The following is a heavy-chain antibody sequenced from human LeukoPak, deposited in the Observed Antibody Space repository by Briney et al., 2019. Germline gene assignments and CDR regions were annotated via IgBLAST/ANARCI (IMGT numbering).Heavy chain of an antibody. Sequence: GGSLRLSCAASGFTFSIYSMDWVRQAPGKGLEWVSSISSSGSYIYYADSLKGRFTISRDNAKNTLYLQMNSLRAEDMAVYYCARDGLVSSSWFTYFDYWGQGTLVTVSS. J-gene: IGHJ4*02. D-gene: IGHD6-13*01. CDR3: ARDGLVSSSWFTYFDY. V-gene: IGHV3-21*01. CDR1: GFTFSIYS. CDR2: ISSSGSYI.